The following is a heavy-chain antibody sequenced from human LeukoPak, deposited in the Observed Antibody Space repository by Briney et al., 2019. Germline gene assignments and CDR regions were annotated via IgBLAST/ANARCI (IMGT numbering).Heavy chain of an antibody. CDR3: VRNNAMDV. J-gene: IGHJ6*02. CDR1: GFTLSNHW. CDR2: VNRDGSET. V-gene: IGHV3-7*03. D-gene: IGHD2-8*01. Sequence: PGGSLRLSCAASGFTLSNHWMTWVRQVPGRGPEWVASVNRDGSETYYLDSVKGRFTISRDNAKNSLYLQMNSLRAEDTALYYCVRNNAMDVWGQGTTVTVSS.